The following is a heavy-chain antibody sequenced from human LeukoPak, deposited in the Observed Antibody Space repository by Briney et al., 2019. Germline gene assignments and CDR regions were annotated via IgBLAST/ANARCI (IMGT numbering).Heavy chain of an antibody. V-gene: IGHV3-7*01. D-gene: IGHD3-22*01. CDR2: IKQDGSEK. CDR1: GFTFSSYW. CDR3: ARDSPIITMIVGYVMDV. J-gene: IGHJ6*02. Sequence: GGSLRLSCAASGFTFSSYWMSWVRQAPGKGREWVGNIKQDGSEKYYVNSVTALFTLSRDNAKTSLYLQMNSLRAEDTAVYYCARDSPIITMIVGYVMDVWGQGTTVTVSS.